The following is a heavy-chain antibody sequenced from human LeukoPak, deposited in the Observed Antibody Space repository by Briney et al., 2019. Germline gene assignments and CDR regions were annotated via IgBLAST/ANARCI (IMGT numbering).Heavy chain of an antibody. J-gene: IGHJ5*02. D-gene: IGHD2-15*01. CDR2: IIPIFGTA. Sequence: SVKVSCKASGGTFSSYAISWVRQAPGQGLEWMGRIIPIFGTANYAQKFQGRVTITTDESTSTAYMELSSLRSEDTAVYYCAREVVVVAATVKAVNWFDPWGQGALVTVSS. CDR3: AREVVVVAATVKAVNWFDP. V-gene: IGHV1-69*05. CDR1: GGTFSSYA.